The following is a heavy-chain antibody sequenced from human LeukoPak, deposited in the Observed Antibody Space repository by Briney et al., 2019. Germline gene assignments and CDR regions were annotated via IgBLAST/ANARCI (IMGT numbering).Heavy chain of an antibody. CDR2: ISSSSSYI. D-gene: IGHD3-22*01. V-gene: IGHV3-21*01. CDR3: ASPYYSDSSGYSPFDY. Sequence: PGGSLRLSCAVSGLTFSSYSMNWVRQAPGKGLEWVSSISSSSSYIYYADSVKGRFTISRDNAKNSLYLQMNSLRAEDTAVYYCASPYYSDSSGYSPFDYWGQGTLVTVSS. J-gene: IGHJ4*02. CDR1: GLTFSSYS.